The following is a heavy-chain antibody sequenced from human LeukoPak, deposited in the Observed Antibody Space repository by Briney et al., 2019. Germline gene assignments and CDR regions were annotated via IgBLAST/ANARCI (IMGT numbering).Heavy chain of an antibody. J-gene: IGHJ4*02. CDR2: IYYSGST. CDR1: GCSISSHY. V-gene: IGHV4-59*11. CDR3: ARVYCRSTSCYLDY. D-gene: IGHD2-2*01. Sequence: SETLSLTCTASGCSISSHYWSWIRQPPGKGLEWIGYIYYSGSTNYNPSLKSRVTISVDTSKNQFSLKLSSVTAADTAVYYYARVYCRSTSCYLDYWGQGTLVTVSS.